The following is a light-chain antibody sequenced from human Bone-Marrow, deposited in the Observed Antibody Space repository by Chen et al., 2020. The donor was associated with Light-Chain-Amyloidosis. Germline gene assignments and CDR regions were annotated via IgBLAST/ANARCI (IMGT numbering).Light chain of an antibody. CDR1: SGSIATNY. CDR3: QPYQGISQGV. CDR2: EDD. Sequence: NFMLTQPHSVSESPGKTVIISCTRSSGSIATNYVQWYQQRPGSSPTTVIYEDDQRPSGVPDPFSGSIDRSSNSASLTISGLKTEDEADYYGQPYQGISQGVFGGGTKLTVL. V-gene: IGLV6-57*01. J-gene: IGLJ3*02.